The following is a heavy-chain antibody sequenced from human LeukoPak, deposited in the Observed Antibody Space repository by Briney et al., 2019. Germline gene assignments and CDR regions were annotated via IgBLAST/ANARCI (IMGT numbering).Heavy chain of an antibody. CDR1: GYTFTSYD. J-gene: IGHJ5*02. CDR3: ARSIPLWKDLRRDWFDP. V-gene: IGHV1-8*03. Sequence: ASVKVSCKSSGYTFTSYDINWVRQATGQGLEWMGWMNPNSGNTGYAQKFQGRVTITRNTSISTAYMELSSLRSEDTAVYYYARSIPLWKDLRRDWFDPWGQGTQVTVSS. CDR2: MNPNSGNT. D-gene: IGHD1-1*01.